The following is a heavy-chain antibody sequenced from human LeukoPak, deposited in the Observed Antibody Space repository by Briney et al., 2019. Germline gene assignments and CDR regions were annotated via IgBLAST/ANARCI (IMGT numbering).Heavy chain of an antibody. CDR2: ISYDGSNK. D-gene: IGHD3-3*01. J-gene: IGHJ5*02. V-gene: IGHV3-30*18. CDR3: AKMADFGSGDLFDP. CDR1: GFTFSSYA. Sequence: GESLTLSCAASGFTFSSYAMHWVRQAPGKGLEWVAVISYDGSNKYYADSVKGRFTISRDNSKNKLYLQMNRLRAEDTAVYYCAKMADFGSGDLFDPWGQGTLVTVSS.